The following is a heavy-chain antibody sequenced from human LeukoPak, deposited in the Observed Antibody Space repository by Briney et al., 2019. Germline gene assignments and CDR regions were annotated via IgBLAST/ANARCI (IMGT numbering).Heavy chain of an antibody. Sequence: SETLSLTCAVYGGSFSGYYWSWIRQPPGKGLEWIGEINHSGSTNYNPSLKSRVTISVDTSKNQFSLKLSSVTAADTAVYYCAREASYCGGDCLIDYWGQGTLVTASS. CDR1: GGSFSGYY. CDR3: AREASYCGGDCLIDY. J-gene: IGHJ4*02. V-gene: IGHV4-34*01. CDR2: INHSGST. D-gene: IGHD2-21*01.